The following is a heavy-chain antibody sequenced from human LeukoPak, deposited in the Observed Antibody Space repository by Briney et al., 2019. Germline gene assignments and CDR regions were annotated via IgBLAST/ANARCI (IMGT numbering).Heavy chain of an antibody. D-gene: IGHD4-17*01. CDR1: GFTFSNYA. J-gene: IGHJ4*02. CDR3: ARGYGDS. V-gene: IGHV3-23*01. Sequence: GGSLRLSCAASGFTFSNYALTWVRQAPGKGLEWVSTIIGTGTGTFYADSVKGRFTISRDNSKNTLYLQMNSLRAEDTAVYYCARGYGDSWGQGTLVTVSS. CDR2: IIGTGTGT.